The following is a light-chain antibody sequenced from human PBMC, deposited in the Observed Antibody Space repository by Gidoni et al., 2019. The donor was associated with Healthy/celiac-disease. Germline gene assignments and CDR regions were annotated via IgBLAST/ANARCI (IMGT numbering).Light chain of an antibody. CDR1: QSVSSN. J-gene: IGKJ1*01. Sequence: EIVMTQSPATLSVSPGERATLSCRASQSVSSNLAWYQQKPGQAPRLLIYGASTRATGIPARFSGSGSGTEFTLTISSLQSEDLAVYYCQQYNNWLGTFXXXTKVEIK. V-gene: IGKV3-15*01. CDR2: GAS. CDR3: QQYNNWLGT.